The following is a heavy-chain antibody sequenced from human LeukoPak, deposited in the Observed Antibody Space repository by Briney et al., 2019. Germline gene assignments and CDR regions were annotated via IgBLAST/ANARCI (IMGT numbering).Heavy chain of an antibody. CDR1: GFTFSSYS. Sequence: NPGGSLRLSCAASGFTFSSYSMNWVRQAPGKGLECVTSISRNNNHIYYADSVRGRFTISRDNAKNSLYLQMNSLRAEDTAVYYCARGQGDSSGYCLDYWGQGTLVTVSS. V-gene: IGHV3-21*01. CDR2: ISRNNNHI. D-gene: IGHD3-22*01. J-gene: IGHJ4*02. CDR3: ARGQGDSSGYCLDY.